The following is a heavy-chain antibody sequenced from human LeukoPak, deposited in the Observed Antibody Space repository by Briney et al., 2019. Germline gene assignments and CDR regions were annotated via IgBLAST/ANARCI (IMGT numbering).Heavy chain of an antibody. J-gene: IGHJ6*02. V-gene: IGHV3-23*01. CDR2: INGLGDGI. CDR1: GFTFRNYA. CDR3: AKDRPNGMDV. Sequence: GGSLRLSCADSGFTFRNYAMSWVRQAPGAGLEWVSGINGLGDGIYYADSVRGRFTISRDNSKNILYLQVNSLRVDDTAVYFCAKDRPNGMDVWGPGTTVTVSS.